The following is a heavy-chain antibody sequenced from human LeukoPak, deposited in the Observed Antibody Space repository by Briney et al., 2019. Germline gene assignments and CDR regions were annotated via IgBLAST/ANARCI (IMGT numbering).Heavy chain of an antibody. CDR3: ARVISVAGYDY. CDR2: ISSSSTTI. CDR1: GSTFSTYN. J-gene: IGHJ4*02. D-gene: IGHD6-19*01. V-gene: IGHV3-48*04. Sequence: GGSLRLSCAASGSTFSTYNMNWVRQAPGQGLEWVSYISSSSTTIYYADSVKGRFTISRDNAKNSLYLQMNSLRAEDTAVYYCARVISVAGYDYWGQGTLVTVSS.